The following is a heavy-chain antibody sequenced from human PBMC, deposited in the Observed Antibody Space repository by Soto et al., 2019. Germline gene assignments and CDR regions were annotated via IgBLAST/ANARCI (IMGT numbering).Heavy chain of an antibody. J-gene: IGHJ4*02. Sequence: GGSLRLSCGASGFTFSSYAMHWVRQAPGKGLEWVAVISYDGSNKNYADSVKGRFTISRDNFKNTLYLQMNSLRAEDTAVYYCAGHWAAAGKEFDYWGQGTLVTFSS. CDR3: AGHWAAAGKEFDY. D-gene: IGHD6-13*01. CDR2: ISYDGSNK. V-gene: IGHV3-30-3*01. CDR1: GFTFSSYA.